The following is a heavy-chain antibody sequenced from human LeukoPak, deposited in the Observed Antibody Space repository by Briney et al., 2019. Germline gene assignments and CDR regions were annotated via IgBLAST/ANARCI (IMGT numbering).Heavy chain of an antibody. CDR1: GFTFSSNW. V-gene: IGHV3-7*02. Sequence: PGGSLRLYCGASGFTFSSNWMTWVRQAPGKGLEWVANIKQDGSEKNYVDSVKGRFTISRDNAKNSLYLQMSSLRAEDTAVYYCARQRFGDVWGKGTTVTVSS. CDR2: IKQDGSEK. J-gene: IGHJ6*04. CDR3: ARQRFGDV. D-gene: IGHD3-3*01.